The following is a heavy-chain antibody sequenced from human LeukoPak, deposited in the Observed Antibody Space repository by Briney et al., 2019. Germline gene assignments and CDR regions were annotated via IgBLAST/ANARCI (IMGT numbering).Heavy chain of an antibody. D-gene: IGHD4-17*01. V-gene: IGHV3-23*01. CDR1: GFTFGTYS. J-gene: IGHJ3*02. CDR2: IRGIRGTYST. Sequence: GGSLRLSCAVSGFTFGTYSMIWVRQAPGKGLEWVSAIRGIRGTYSTEYADSVKDRFTISRDNSKSTLYLQMNSLRAEDMAVYYCGRDPNGDYIGAFDMWGQGTVVTVSS. CDR3: GRDPNGDYIGAFDM.